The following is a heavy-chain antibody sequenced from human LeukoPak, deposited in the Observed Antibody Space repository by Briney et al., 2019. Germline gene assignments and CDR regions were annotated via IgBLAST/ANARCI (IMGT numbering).Heavy chain of an antibody. CDR1: GYTFTGYY. J-gene: IGHJ4*02. CDR3: AREDVLLWFGELSHFTFDY. V-gene: IGHV1-2*06. D-gene: IGHD3-10*01. Sequence: ASVKVSCKASGYTFTGYYMHWVRQAPGQGLEWMGRINPNSGGTNYAQKFQGRVTMTRDTSISAAYMELSRLRSDDTAVYYCAREDVLLWFGELSHFTFDYWGQGTLVTVSS. CDR2: INPNSGGT.